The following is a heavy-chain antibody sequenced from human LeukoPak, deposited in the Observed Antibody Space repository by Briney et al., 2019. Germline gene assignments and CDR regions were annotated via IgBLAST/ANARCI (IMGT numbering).Heavy chain of an antibody. V-gene: IGHV1-46*01. J-gene: IGHJ4*02. D-gene: IGHD1-26*01. CDR1: GYTFTNYD. Sequence: GASVKVSCKASGYTFTNYDISWVRQAPGQGLEWMGIINPSGGSTSYAQKFQGRVTMTRDTSTSTVYMELCSLRSEDTAVYYCAREGAMTNYFDYWGQGTLVTVSS. CDR2: INPSGGST. CDR3: AREGAMTNYFDY.